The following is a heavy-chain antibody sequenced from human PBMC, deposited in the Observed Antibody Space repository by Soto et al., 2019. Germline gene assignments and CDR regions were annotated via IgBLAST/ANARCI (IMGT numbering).Heavy chain of an antibody. CDR1: GYTFTTYA. J-gene: IGHJ4*02. CDR3: ARAGDDCSTTNCYMIDY. CDR2: INAGNGKT. Sequence: ASVKVSCKASGYTFTTYAMHWVRQAPGQRLEWMGWINAGNGKTKYSQKFQGRVTITRDTSATTAYMEPSSLRSEDTAVYYCARAGDDCSTTNCYMIDYWGQGTLVTVSS. D-gene: IGHD2-2*02. V-gene: IGHV1-3*01.